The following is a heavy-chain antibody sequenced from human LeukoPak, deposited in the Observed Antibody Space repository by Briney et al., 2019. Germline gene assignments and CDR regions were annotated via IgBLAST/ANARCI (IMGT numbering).Heavy chain of an antibody. D-gene: IGHD3-16*02. Sequence: GASVKVSCKASAYTFSNFGISWVRQAPGQGLEWMGIINPSGGTTSYAQKFRGRVTMTTDTSTSTAYMELRSLRSDDTAVYYCVRDVSVNLYRAWFDPWGQGTLVIVSS. CDR3: VRDVSVNLYRAWFDP. V-gene: IGHV1-18*04. CDR2: INPSGGTT. CDR1: AYTFSNFG. J-gene: IGHJ5*02.